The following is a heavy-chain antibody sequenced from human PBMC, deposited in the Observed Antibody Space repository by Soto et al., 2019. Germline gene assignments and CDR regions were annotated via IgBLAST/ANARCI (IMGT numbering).Heavy chain of an antibody. J-gene: IGHJ4*02. V-gene: IGHV1-18*01. CDR3: ARNVDTAMANDY. D-gene: IGHD5-18*01. CDR2: ISAYNGNT. CDR1: GYTFTSYG. Sequence: ASVKVSCKASGYTFTSYGISRVRQAPGQGLEWMGWISAYNGNTNYAQKLQGRVTMTTDTSTSTAYMELRSLRSDDTAVYYCARNVDTAMANDYWGQGTLVTVSS.